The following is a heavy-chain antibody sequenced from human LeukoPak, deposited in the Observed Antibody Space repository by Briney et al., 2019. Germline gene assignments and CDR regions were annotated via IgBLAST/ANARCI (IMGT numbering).Heavy chain of an antibody. V-gene: IGHV1-24*01. CDR1: GYTLTELS. CDR3: ATGVFLAHLHFDY. Sequence: ASVKVSCKVSGYTLTELSMHWVRQAPGKGLEWMGGFDPEDGETIYAQKFQGRVTMTEDTSTDTAYMELSSLGSEDTAVYYCATGVFLAHLHFDYWGQGTLVTVSS. CDR2: FDPEDGET. D-gene: IGHD2/OR15-2a*01. J-gene: IGHJ4*02.